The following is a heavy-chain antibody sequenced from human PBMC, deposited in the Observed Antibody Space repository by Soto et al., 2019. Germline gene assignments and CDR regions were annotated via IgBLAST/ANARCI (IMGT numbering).Heavy chain of an antibody. CDR1: GGSIKGTGYF. CDR3: ARHGTFWGDTPRWVDP. Sequence: QLQLQESGPGLVRPSETLSLTCTVSGGSIKGTGYFWAWIRQSPGKWLEWIASLYDNENDRNYYNPSLKSRVTISADTSKNQLSLRLTLVTAADTAVYFCARHGTFWGDTPRWVDPWGQGTLVTVSS. CDR2: LYDNENDRN. V-gene: IGHV4-39*01. J-gene: IGHJ5*02. D-gene: IGHD2-21*01.